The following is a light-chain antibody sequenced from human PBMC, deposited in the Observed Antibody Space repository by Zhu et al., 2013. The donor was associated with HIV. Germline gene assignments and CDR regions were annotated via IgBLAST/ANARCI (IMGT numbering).Light chain of an antibody. CDR1: QSVGNN. V-gene: IGKV3-15*01. CDR3: HQYDDWLGT. CDR2: GAS. J-gene: IGKJ1*01. Sequence: DIVLTQSPGTLSLSPGERATLSCRASQSVGNNFLAWYQHKPGQAPRLLMYGASTRSTGVPARFSGSGSGTQFTLTINSLQSEDLAVYYCHQYDDWLGTFGQGTQVEIK.